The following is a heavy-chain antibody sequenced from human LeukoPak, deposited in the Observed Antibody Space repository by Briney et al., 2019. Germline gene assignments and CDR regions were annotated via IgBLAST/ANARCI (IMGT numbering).Heavy chain of an antibody. D-gene: IGHD2-2*02. J-gene: IGHJ3*01. CDR3: AKYTERAFDV. CDR2: ISPTGAGT. V-gene: IGHV3-23*01. CDR1: GFTFNIYG. Sequence: PGGSLRLSCAVSGFTFNIYGMNWVRQAPGKGLEWVSTISPTGAGTYYADSVKGLFTVSRDNSKNTLYLEMNSLRAEDTAVYYCAKYTERAFDVWGQGTTVTVSS.